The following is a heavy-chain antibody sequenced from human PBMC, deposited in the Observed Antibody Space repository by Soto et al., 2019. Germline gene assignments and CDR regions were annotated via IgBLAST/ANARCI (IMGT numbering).Heavy chain of an antibody. CDR1: GGSICSGGYY. Sequence: SETLSLTCTVSGGSICSGGYYWSWIRQHPGKGLEWIGYIYYSGSTYYNPSLKSRVTISVDTSKNQFSLKLSSVTAADTAVYYCARVCGGDCHNAFDIWGQGTMVTVSS. V-gene: IGHV4-31*03. J-gene: IGHJ3*02. D-gene: IGHD2-21*02. CDR2: IYYSGST. CDR3: ARVCGGDCHNAFDI.